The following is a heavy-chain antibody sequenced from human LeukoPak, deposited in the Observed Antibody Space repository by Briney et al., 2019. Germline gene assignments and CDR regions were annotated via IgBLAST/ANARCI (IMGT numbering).Heavy chain of an antibody. CDR2: IIPTFGTA. V-gene: IGHV1-69*05. Sequence: SVKVSFKASGGTFSSYAISWVRQAPGQGLDWMGSIIPTFGTANYARKFQGRVTITTDESTSTAYMELSSLRSEDAAVYYCARDPLSSVGATIGHFQHWGQGTLVTVSS. CDR1: GGTFSSYA. CDR3: ARDPLSSVGATIGHFQH. D-gene: IGHD1-26*01. J-gene: IGHJ1*01.